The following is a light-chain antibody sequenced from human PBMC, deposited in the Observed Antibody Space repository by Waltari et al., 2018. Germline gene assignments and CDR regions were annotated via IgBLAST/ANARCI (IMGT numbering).Light chain of an antibody. J-gene: IGLJ3*02. Sequence: QLVLTQSPSASASLGASVNLPCTLSSGHSSYALACHPKQPEKGPRYLMKVNSDGSHSKGDGIPDRFSGSSSGAERYLTISSLQSEDEADYYCQTWGTGIRVFGGGTKLTVL. V-gene: IGLV4-69*01. CDR3: QTWGTGIRV. CDR1: SGHSSYA. CDR2: VNSDGSH.